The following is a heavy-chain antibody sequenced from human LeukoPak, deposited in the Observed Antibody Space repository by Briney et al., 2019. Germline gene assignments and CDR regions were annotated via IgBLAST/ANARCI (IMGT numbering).Heavy chain of an antibody. CDR3: AKDINGYSYGYDY. CDR1: GFTLISYW. D-gene: IGHD5-18*01. CDR2: IKQDGSEK. V-gene: IGHV3-7*03. Sequence: GGSLRLSCAASGFTLISYWMTWVRQAPGKGLEWVANIKQDGSEKYYVDSVKGRFTISRDNAKNSLYLQMNSLRAEDTALYYCAKDINGYSYGYDYWGQGTLVTVSS. J-gene: IGHJ4*02.